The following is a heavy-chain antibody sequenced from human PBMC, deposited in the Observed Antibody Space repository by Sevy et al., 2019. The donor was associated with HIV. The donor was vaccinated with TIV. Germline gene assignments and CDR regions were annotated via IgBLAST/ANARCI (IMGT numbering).Heavy chain of an antibody. CDR1: GYTFTSYG. CDR3: ARDRGIESYYYGSGSYPEIDY. J-gene: IGHJ4*02. CDR2: ISAYNGNT. Sequence: ASVKVSCKASGYTFTSYGISWVRQAPGQGLEWMGWISAYNGNTNYAQKLQGRVTMTTDTSTSTAYMEVRSLRSDDTAVYYCARDRGIESYYYGSGSYPEIDYWGQGTLVTVSS. V-gene: IGHV1-18*01. D-gene: IGHD3-10*01.